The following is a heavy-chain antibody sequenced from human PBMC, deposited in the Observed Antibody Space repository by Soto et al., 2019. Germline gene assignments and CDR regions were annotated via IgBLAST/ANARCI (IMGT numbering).Heavy chain of an antibody. Sequence: QVQLVQSGAEVKKPGASVKVSCKASGYTFTSYGISWVRQAPGQGLEWMGWISAYNGNTNYAQKLQGRVTMTTDTSTSTVYMELRSLRSDDTAVYYCARAVWAQVGVHAFDIWGQGTMVTVSS. CDR3: ARAVWAQVGVHAFDI. CDR2: ISAYNGNT. J-gene: IGHJ3*02. V-gene: IGHV1-18*01. CDR1: GYTFTSYG. D-gene: IGHD3-16*01.